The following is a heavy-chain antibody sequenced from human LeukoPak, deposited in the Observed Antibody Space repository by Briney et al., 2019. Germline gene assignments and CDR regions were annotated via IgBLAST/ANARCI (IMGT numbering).Heavy chain of an antibody. CDR3: AKDPYYYDNTGRPTTWFDI. CDR2: MNPNSGNT. V-gene: IGHV1-8*01. J-gene: IGHJ3*02. CDR1: GYTFTSYD. Sequence: ASVKVSCKASGYTFTSYDINWVRQATGQGLEWMGWMNPNSGNTGYAQKFQGRVTMTRNTSISTAYMELSSLRSEDTAVYYCAKDPYYYDNTGRPTTWFDIWGQGTMVTVSS. D-gene: IGHD3-22*01.